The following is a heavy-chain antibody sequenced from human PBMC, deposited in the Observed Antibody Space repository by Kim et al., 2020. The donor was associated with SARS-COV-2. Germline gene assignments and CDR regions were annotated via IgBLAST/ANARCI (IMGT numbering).Heavy chain of an antibody. J-gene: IGHJ4*02. V-gene: IGHV4-34*01. Sequence: TPSLKSRVTISVDTSKNQFSLKLSSVTAADTAVYYCARGPNMTTVTTFDYWGQGTLVPSPQ. CDR3: ARGPNMTTVTTFDY. D-gene: IGHD4-17*01.